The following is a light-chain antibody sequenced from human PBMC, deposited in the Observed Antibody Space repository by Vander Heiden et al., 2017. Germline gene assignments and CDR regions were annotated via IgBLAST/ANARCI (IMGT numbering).Light chain of an antibody. Sequence: IVLTQSPATLPLSPGERATLSCRASQTVRRYLAWYQQKPGQAPRLLIYDAFNRATGLPARFSGSGSGTDFTLTISSLEPEDFAVYYCQQRSDWPVTFGQGTRLEIK. CDR3: QQRSDWPVT. V-gene: IGKV3-11*01. CDR1: QTVRRY. J-gene: IGKJ5*01. CDR2: DAF.